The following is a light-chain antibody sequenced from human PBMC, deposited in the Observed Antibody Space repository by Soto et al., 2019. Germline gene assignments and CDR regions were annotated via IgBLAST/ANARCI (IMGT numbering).Light chain of an antibody. CDR2: WAS. J-gene: IGKJ2*01. CDR1: RSALFSASNKNY. Sequence: DFVLTQSPDSLDVSLGETATISCKTSRSALFSASNKNYIAWYQRRPGQPLKLLFYWASTRASGVSDRFSGSGSGTDFTLTISSLQPEDAAVYSCQQYFRIPMFTFAQGTKLQI. CDR3: QQYFRIPMFT. V-gene: IGKV4-1*01.